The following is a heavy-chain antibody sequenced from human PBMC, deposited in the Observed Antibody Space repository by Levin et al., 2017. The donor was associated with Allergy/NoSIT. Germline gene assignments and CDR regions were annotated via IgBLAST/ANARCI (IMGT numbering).Heavy chain of an antibody. Sequence: SETLSLTCAVYGGSFSGYYWSWIRQPPGKGLEWIGEINHSGSTNFNPSLKSRVTISVDTSKNQFSLKLSSVTAADTAVYYCIADGGGLDDAFDIWGQGTMVTVSS. CDR1: GGSFSGYY. D-gene: IGHD3-16*01. CDR3: IADGGGLDDAFDI. CDR2: INHSGST. V-gene: IGHV4-34*01. J-gene: IGHJ3*02.